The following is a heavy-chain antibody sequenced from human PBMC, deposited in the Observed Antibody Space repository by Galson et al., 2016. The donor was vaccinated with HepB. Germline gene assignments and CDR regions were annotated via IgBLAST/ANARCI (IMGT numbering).Heavy chain of an antibody. D-gene: IGHD6-19*01. Sequence: SLRLSCAASGFTVSSSYMSWVRQVAGKGLEWVSCIDIAGDTYYPDSVKGRFTISRENAKSTVYLQINSLRAEDTAVYYCVRGVAGCDYWGQGTLVTVSS. CDR3: VRGVAGCDY. J-gene: IGHJ4*02. CDR2: IDIAGDT. CDR1: GFTVSSSY. V-gene: IGHV3-13*01.